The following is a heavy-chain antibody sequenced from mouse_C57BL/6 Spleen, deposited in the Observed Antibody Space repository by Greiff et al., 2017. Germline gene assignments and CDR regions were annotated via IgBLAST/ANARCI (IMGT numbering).Heavy chain of an antibody. CDR1: GYTFTSYW. V-gene: IGHV1-59*01. CDR2: IDPSDSYT. J-gene: IGHJ2*01. Sequence: QVQLKQPGAELVRPGTSVKLSCKASGYTFTSYWMHWVKQRPGQGLEWIGVIDPSDSYTNYNQKFKGKATLTVDTSSSTAYMQLSSLTSEDSAVYYCARADGYYPYWGQGTTLTVSS. D-gene: IGHD2-3*01. CDR3: ARADGYYPY.